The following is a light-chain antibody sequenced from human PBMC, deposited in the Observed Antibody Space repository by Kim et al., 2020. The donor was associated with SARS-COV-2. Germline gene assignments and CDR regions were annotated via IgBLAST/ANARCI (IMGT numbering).Light chain of an antibody. J-gene: IGLJ1*01. CDR2: ELS. V-gene: IGLV2-8*01. Sequence: IRYTGRTSHVGGLNDVSWYQQHPGNAPNILIYELSKRPSGVPDRFSGSKSGTTASLTVSGLQAEDEADYYCSSYTGRNNFYVFGTGTKVTVL. CDR1: TSHVGGLND. CDR3: SSYTGRNNFYV.